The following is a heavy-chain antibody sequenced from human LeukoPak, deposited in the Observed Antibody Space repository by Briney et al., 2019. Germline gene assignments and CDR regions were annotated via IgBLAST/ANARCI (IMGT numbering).Heavy chain of an antibody. CDR1: GFTFSDYY. CDR3: ASDKNYYDSSGYYRSVDY. V-gene: IGHV3-11*04. CDR2: ISSSGSTI. D-gene: IGHD3-22*01. Sequence: GGSLRLSCAASGFTFSDYYMSWIRQAPGKGLEWVSHISSSGSTIYYADSVKGRFTISRDNAKNSLYLQMNSLRAEDTAVYYCASDKNYYDSSGYYRSVDYWGQGTLVTVSS. J-gene: IGHJ4*02.